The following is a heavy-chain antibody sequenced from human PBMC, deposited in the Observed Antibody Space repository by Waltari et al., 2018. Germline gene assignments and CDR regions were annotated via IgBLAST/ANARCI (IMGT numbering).Heavy chain of an antibody. J-gene: IGHJ5*01. CDR2: IYYGGPA. V-gene: IGHV4-39*01. D-gene: IGHD5-18*01. CDR1: GGSISTSSYY. CDR3: AGLRYSFINWLDP. Sequence: QLQLQESGPGLVKPSETLSLTCSVSGGSISTSSYYWGWVRQPPGKGLQWMGSIYYGGPAYYNSSRKSRFTMSVDTSKNQFSLELRSVTAADTAVYYCAGLRYSFINWLDPWGQGTLVTVSS.